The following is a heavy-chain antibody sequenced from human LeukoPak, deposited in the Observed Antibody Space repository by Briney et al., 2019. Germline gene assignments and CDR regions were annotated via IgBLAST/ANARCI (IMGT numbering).Heavy chain of an antibody. CDR2: IKQDGSGK. D-gene: IGHD3-10*01. J-gene: IGHJ4*02. V-gene: IGHV3-7*01. Sequence: GGSLRLSCAASGFTFSSYWMSWVRQAPGKGLEWVANIKQDGSGKYYVDSVKGRFTISRDNAKNSLYLQMNSLRAEDTAVYHCARGRLLAGVRGAPFDYWGQGTLVTVSS. CDR3: ARGRLLAGVRGAPFDY. CDR1: GFTFSSYW.